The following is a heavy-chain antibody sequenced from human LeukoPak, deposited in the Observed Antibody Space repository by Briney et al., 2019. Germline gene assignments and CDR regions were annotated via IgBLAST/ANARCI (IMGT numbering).Heavy chain of an antibody. Sequence: GGTLRLSCAASGFTFSSYSMNWVRQAPGKGLEWVSSISSSSSYIYYADSVEGRFTISRDNAKNSLYLQMNSLRAEDTAVYYCARISLPYSYGSTVDYWGQGTLVTVSS. J-gene: IGHJ4*02. CDR1: GFTFSSYS. D-gene: IGHD5-18*01. V-gene: IGHV3-21*01. CDR2: ISSSSSYI. CDR3: ARISLPYSYGSTVDY.